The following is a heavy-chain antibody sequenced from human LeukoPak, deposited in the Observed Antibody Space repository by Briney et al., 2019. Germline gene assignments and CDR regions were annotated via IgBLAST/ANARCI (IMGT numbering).Heavy chain of an antibody. CDR1: GFTFSSYS. CDR2: ISSSSSTI. V-gene: IGHV3-48*01. J-gene: IGHJ5*02. Sequence: PGGSLRLSCAASGFTFSSYSMNWVRQAPGKGLEWVSYISSSSSTIYYADSVKGRFTISRDNAKNSLYLQMNSLRAEDTVVYYCARERCSSTSCYAAFSWGQGTLVTLSS. D-gene: IGHD2-2*01. CDR3: ARERCSSTSCYAAFS.